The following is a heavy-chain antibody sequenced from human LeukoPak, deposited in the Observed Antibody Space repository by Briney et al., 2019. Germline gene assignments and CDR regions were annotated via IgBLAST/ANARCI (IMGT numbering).Heavy chain of an antibody. Sequence: SETLSLTCNVSGGSIGSRSFYWGWIRQPPGKGLEFIGSIDHSGNTNYNSSLKSRVTISADTSGNQFSLKLRSVTAADTAVYYCARRTSGGYSGYIDRWGQGTLVSVSS. D-gene: IGHD5-12*01. CDR1: GGSIGSRSFY. CDR3: ARRTSGGYSGYIDR. V-gene: IGHV4-39*01. CDR2: IDHSGNT. J-gene: IGHJ5*02.